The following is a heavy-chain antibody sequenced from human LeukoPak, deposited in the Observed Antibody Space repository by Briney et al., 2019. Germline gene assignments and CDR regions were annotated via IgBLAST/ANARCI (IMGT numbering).Heavy chain of an antibody. CDR1: GGSISSGSYY. CDR2: IYTSGST. CDR3: ARMLADTAMVNWFDP. D-gene: IGHD5-18*01. Sequence: PSQTLSLTCTVSGGSISSGSYYWSWIRQPAGKGLEWIGRIYTSGSTNYNPSLKSRVTISVDTSKNQFSLKLSSVTAADTAVYYCARMLADTAMVNWFDPWGQGTLVTVSS. J-gene: IGHJ5*02. V-gene: IGHV4-61*02.